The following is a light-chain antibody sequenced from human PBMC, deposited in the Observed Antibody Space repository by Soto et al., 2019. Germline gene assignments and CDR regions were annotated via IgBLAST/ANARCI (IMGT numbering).Light chain of an antibody. CDR2: DAS. V-gene: IGKV3-11*01. CDR3: QQRSNT. CDR1: QSVSSY. Sequence: ESVFTQSPSTLSLSPVEIATLSCRASQSVSSYLAWYQQKPGQAPRLLIYDASNRATGIPARFSGSGSGTDFTLTISSLEPEDFAVYYCQQRSNTFGGGTKVDIK. J-gene: IGKJ4*01.